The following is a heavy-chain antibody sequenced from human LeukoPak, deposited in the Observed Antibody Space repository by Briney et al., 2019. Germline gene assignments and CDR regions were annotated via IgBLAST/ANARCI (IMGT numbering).Heavy chain of an antibody. J-gene: IGHJ2*01. CDR3: AGAIAVTPWYFDL. Sequence: GGSLRLSCAASGFTFSDYHMSWIRQAPGKGLEWISYIRSSGSDTNYADSVRGRFTISRDNAKNSLYLQMNSLRAEGTAVYYCAGAIAVTPWYFDLWGRGTLVTVSS. CDR1: GFTFSDYH. D-gene: IGHD6-19*01. CDR2: IRSSGSDT. V-gene: IGHV3-11*03.